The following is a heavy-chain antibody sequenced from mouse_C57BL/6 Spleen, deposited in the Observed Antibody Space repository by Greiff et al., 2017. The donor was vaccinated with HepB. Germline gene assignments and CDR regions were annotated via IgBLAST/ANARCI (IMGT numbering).Heavy chain of an antibody. Sequence: VHVKQSGAELVRPGASVKLSCTASGFNIKDDYMHWVKQRPEQGLEWIGWIDPENGDTEYASKFQGKATITADTSSNTAYLQLSSLTSEDTAVYYCTTDDGKGFAYWGQGTLVTVSA. CDR3: TTDDGKGFAY. D-gene: IGHD2-3*01. CDR2: IDPENGDT. CDR1: GFNIKDDY. J-gene: IGHJ3*01. V-gene: IGHV14-4*01.